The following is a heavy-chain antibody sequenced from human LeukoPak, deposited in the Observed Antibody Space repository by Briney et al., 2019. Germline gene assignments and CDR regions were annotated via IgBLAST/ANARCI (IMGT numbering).Heavy chain of an antibody. CDR1: GGSISSGGYL. CDR3: ARCSTIFGVVIRAFDI. J-gene: IGHJ3*02. V-gene: IGHV4-31*11. Sequence: SETLSLTCAVSGGSISSGGYLWSWIRQHPGKGLECIGHISYSGSTYYTPSLKSRVTISVDTSKNQFSLKLSSVTAADTAVYYCARCSTIFGVVIRAFDIWGQGTMVTVSS. CDR2: ISYSGST. D-gene: IGHD3-3*01.